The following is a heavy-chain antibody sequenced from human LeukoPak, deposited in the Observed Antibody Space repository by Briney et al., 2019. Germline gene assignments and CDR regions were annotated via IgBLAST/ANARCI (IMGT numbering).Heavy chain of an antibody. D-gene: IGHD2-2*01. J-gene: IGHJ4*02. CDR2: INPNSGGT. V-gene: IGHV1-2*02. CDR1: GYTFTGYY. CDR3: ARASLRRSSTSPSDY. Sequence: ASVKVSCKASGYTFTGYYMHWVRQAPGQGLEWMGWINPNSGGTNYAQKFQGRVTMTRDTSISTAYMELSRLRSDDTAVYYCARASLRRSSTSPSDYWGQGTLVTVSS.